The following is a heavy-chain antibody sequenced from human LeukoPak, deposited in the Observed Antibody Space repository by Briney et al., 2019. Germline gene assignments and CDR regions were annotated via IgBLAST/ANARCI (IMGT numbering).Heavy chain of an antibody. V-gene: IGHV3-23*01. CDR3: AKDWAGSDKRYYFDY. Sequence: GGSLRLSCAASGFTFSSYAMHWARQAPGKGLEWVSAISGSGGSTYYADSVKGRFTISRDNSQNTLYLQMNSLRAEDTAVYYCAKDWAGSDKRYYFDYWGQGTLVTVSS. J-gene: IGHJ4*02. CDR1: GFTFSSYA. CDR2: ISGSGGST. D-gene: IGHD5-24*01.